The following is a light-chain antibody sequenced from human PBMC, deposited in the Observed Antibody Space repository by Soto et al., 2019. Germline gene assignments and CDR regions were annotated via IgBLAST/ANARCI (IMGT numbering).Light chain of an antibody. Sequence: MVMTQSPATLSVSPGEGAILSCGASQSVDNDLAWYQQKPGQPPRLLIYDASTRATGIPARFSGSQSGTEFTLTISSLLSEDFAVYSCQQYNNWPLTFGGGTKVDIK. V-gene: IGKV3D-15*01. J-gene: IGKJ4*01. CDR2: DAS. CDR3: QQYNNWPLT. CDR1: QSVDND.